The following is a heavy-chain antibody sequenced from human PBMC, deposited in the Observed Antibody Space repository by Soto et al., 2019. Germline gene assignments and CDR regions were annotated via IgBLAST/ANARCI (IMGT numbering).Heavy chain of an antibody. CDR2: INPSGGST. J-gene: IGHJ6*02. Sequence: ASVKVSCKASGYTFTSYYMHWVRQAPGQGLEWMGIINPSGGSTSYAQKFQGRVTMTRDTSTSTVYMELSSLRSEDTAVYYCARDSPITIFGVVANYYYYSGMDVWGQGTTVTVSS. V-gene: IGHV1-46*01. CDR3: ARDSPITIFGVVANYYYYSGMDV. D-gene: IGHD3-3*01. CDR1: GYTFTSYY.